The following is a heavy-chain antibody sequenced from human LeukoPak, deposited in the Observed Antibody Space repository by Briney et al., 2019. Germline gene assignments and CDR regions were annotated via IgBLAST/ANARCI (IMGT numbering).Heavy chain of an antibody. J-gene: IGHJ4*02. CDR1: GFTFSDYY. CDR3: AKESGALGAPLYDY. D-gene: IGHD4/OR15-4a*01. Sequence: GGSLRLSCAASGFTFSDYYMSWIRQAPGKGLDWVSYISSSGSTRYYADSVKGRFTISRDNSKNMLYLQMNSLRAEDTAVYYCAKESGALGAPLYDYWGRGILVTASS. V-gene: IGHV3-11*01. CDR2: ISSSGSTR.